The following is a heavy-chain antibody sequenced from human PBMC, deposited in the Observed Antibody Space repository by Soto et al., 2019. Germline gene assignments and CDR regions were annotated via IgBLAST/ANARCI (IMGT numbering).Heavy chain of an antibody. J-gene: IGHJ6*02. Sequence: EVQLVESGGDFVKPGGSLRISCAASGFTFSNARMSWVRQAPRKGLEWVGLIKTTTDGGTTDYAAPVKGRFSILRDDSKNTVYLQMNSLKTEDTGVYYCIAPYDFWSGLHYYYYYGMDVWGQGTTVTVSS. CDR3: IAPYDFWSGLHYYYYYGMDV. D-gene: IGHD3-3*01. CDR1: GFTFSNAR. CDR2: IKTTTDGGTT. V-gene: IGHV3-15*01.